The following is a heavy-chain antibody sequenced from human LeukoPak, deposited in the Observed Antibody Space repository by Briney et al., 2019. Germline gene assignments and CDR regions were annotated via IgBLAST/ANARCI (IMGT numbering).Heavy chain of an antibody. V-gene: IGHV3-53*01. J-gene: IGHJ6*03. CDR3: ASTSEYYYYMDV. CDR2: IYSGGDT. CDR1: GFTVSSNY. Sequence: GGSLRLSCAVSGFTVSSNYMSWVRQAPGKGLEWVSVIYSGGDTYYADSVKGRFTISRDNSKNTLFLQMNSLRVEDTAVYYCASTSEYYYYMDVWGKGTTVTVSS.